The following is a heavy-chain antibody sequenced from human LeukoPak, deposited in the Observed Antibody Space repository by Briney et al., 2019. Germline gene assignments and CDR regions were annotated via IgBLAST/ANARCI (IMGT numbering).Heavy chain of an antibody. CDR3: ARSSAVAGTLDY. V-gene: IGHV3-21*01. CDR1: GFSFSSYS. D-gene: IGHD6-19*01. J-gene: IGHJ4*02. CDR2: ISSSSSYI. Sequence: PGGSLRLSCAASGFSFSSYSMNWVRQAPGKGLEWVSSISSSSSYIYYAASVKGRFTISRDNAKNSLYLQMNSLRAEDTAVYYCARSSAVAGTLDYWGQGTLVTVSS.